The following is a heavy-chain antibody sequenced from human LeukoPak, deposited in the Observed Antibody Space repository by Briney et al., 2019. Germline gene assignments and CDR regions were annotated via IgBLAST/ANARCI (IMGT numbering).Heavy chain of an antibody. D-gene: IGHD3/OR15-3a*01. CDR3: AREVGHWDY. CDR1: GFTFSSYA. CDR2: ISGSGGST. V-gene: IGHV3-23*01. Sequence: PGVSLRLSCVASGFTFSSYALTWLRQAPGKGLEWVSSISGSGGSTYYADSVKGRFAISRDNSKNTLYLQMHSLRAEDTALYYCAREVGHWDYWGQGTLVTVSS. J-gene: IGHJ4*02.